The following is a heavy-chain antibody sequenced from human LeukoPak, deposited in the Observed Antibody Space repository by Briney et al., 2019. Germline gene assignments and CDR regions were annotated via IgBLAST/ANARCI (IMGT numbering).Heavy chain of an antibody. V-gene: IGHV3-48*03. J-gene: IGHJ4*02. CDR2: ISNSGSTI. D-gene: IGHD6-13*01. CDR1: GFTFSSYE. Sequence: GGSLRLSCAASGFTFSSYEINWVRQAPGKGLEWVSYISNSGSTIYYADSVKGRFTISRDNAKNSLYLQMNSLRADDTAVYHCAKGHSSSWSIFDYWGQGTLVTVSS. CDR3: AKGHSSSWSIFDY.